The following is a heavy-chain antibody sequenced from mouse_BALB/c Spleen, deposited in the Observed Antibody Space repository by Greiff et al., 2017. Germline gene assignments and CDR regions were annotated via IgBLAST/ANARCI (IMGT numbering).Heavy chain of an antibody. V-gene: IGHV1S137*01. CDR1: GYTFTDYA. CDR3: ASNYYAMDY. CDR2: ISTYYGDA. Sequence: QVLLQQSGAELVRPGVSVKISCKGSGYTFTDYAMHWVKQSHAKSLEWIGVISTYYGDASYNQKFKGKATMTVDKSSSTAYMELARLTSEDSAIYYCASNYYAMDYWGQGTSVTVSS. J-gene: IGHJ4*01.